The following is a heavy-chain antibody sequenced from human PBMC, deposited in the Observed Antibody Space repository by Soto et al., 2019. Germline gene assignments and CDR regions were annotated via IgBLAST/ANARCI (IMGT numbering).Heavy chain of an antibody. CDR1: GGPFSSYT. Sequence: QVQLVQSGAEVKKPGSSVKVSCKVSGGPFSSYTLSWMRQAPGQGPEWMGEIIPLFGTTNYVQGFQGRLTIAADVSTNTAYMELSSLRSEDTALYYCVRDSIAASGFDSWGQGTLVTVS. CDR2: IIPLFGTT. CDR3: VRDSIAASGFDS. V-gene: IGHV1-69*12. D-gene: IGHD6-13*01. J-gene: IGHJ4*02.